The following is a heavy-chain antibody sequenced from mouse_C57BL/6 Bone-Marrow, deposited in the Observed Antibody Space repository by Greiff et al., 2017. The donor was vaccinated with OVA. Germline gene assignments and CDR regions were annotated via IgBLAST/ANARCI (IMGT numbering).Heavy chain of an antibody. CDR1: GFTFSDFY. Sequence: EVHLVESGGGLVQSGRSLRLSCATSGFTFSDFYMEWVRQAPGKGLEWIAASRNKANDYTTEYSASVKGRFIVSRDTSQSILYLQMNALRAEDTAIYYCARDADGNYYAMDYWGQGTSVTVSS. V-gene: IGHV7-1*01. CDR3: ARDADGNYYAMDY. CDR2: SRNKANDYTT. J-gene: IGHJ4*01. D-gene: IGHD2-1*01.